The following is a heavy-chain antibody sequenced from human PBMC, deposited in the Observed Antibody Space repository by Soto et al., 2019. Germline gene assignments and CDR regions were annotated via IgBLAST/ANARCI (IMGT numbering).Heavy chain of an antibody. J-gene: IGHJ4*02. V-gene: IGHV1-18*01. CDR2: SSAHNGNT. Sequence: QVHLVQSGAEVKKPGASVKVSCTASGYTFTSYGITWVRQAPGQGLVWMGWSSAHNGNTDYAQKLQGRVIVTRDTSTSTAYMELRSLRSDDTAVYYCAGGRYGDSWCQGDLVTVSS. D-gene: IGHD1-1*01. CDR3: AGGRYGDS. CDR1: GYTFTSYG.